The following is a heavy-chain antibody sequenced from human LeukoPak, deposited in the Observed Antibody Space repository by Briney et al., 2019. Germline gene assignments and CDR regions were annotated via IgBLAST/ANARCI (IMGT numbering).Heavy chain of an antibody. CDR2: INRRGHT. V-gene: IGHV3-43*01. CDR1: GFTFDRFT. Sequence: PGGSLRLSCAASGFTFDRFTIHWVCQTPGKGLEWVSLINRRGHTFYADSAKGRFTISRDNSRNSVFLQMNSLRPEDTALYHCAKEVDCPSDCLFFHSWGQGTLVTVSS. CDR3: AKEVDCPSDCLFFHS. J-gene: IGHJ4*02. D-gene: IGHD2-21*02.